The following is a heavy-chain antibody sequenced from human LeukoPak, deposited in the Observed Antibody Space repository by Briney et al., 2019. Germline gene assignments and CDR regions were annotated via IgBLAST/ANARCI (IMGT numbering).Heavy chain of an antibody. V-gene: IGHV7-4-1*02. CDR2: INTNTGNP. CDR3: ARGYRFNGSKSCSGGSCYSGY. J-gene: IGHJ4*02. CDR1: GYTFTSYA. D-gene: IGHD2-15*01. Sequence: GASVKVSCKASGYTFTSYAMNWVRQAPGQGLEWMGWINTNTGNPTYAQGFTGRFVFPLDTSVSTAYLQISSLKAEDTAVYYCARGYRFNGSKSCSGGSCYSGYWGQGTLVTVSS.